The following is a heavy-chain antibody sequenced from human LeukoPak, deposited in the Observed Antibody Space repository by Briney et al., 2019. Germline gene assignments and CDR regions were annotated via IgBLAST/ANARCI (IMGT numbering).Heavy chain of an antibody. J-gene: IGHJ4*02. CDR2: INTDGGST. D-gene: IGHD2-15*01. CDR3: ARRIGYCSGGTCYFDY. V-gene: IGHV3-64*01. CDR1: GFTFSSYG. Sequence: GGSLRLSCAAFGFTFSSYGMVWVRQPPGKGLEYVSVINTDGGSTYHANSVKGRFTIPRDNSKSTLYLQMGSLRAEDMAVYFCARRIGYCSGGTCYFDYWRQGTLVTVSS.